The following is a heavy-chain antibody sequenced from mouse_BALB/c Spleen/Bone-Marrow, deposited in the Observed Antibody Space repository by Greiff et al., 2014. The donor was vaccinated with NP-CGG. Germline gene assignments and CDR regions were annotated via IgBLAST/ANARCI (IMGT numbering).Heavy chain of an antibody. Sequence: QVQLKQSGAELVRPGVSVKLSCKASGHSLTSYWVNWGKQRPGQGLEWIGMIYPSDSETRLNQKFKDKATFTVDKSSSTAYMQLSSPTSEDSAVYYCARNRDSSGYVGFAYWGQGTLVTVSA. CDR1: GHSLTSYW. J-gene: IGHJ3*01. CDR3: ARNRDSSGYVGFAY. CDR2: IYPSDSET. D-gene: IGHD3-2*01. V-gene: IGHV1-61*01.